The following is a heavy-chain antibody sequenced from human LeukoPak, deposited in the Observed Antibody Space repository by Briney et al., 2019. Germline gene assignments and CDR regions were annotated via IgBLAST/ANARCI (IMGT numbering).Heavy chain of an antibody. CDR2: IIPIFGTA. CDR3: AREGRHSGGALDI. V-gene: IGHV1-69*05. D-gene: IGHD6-25*01. Sequence: VASVKVSCKASGYTFTSYDISWVRQAPGQGLEWMGGIIPIFGTANYAQKFQGRVTITTDESTSTAYMELSSLRSEDTAVYYCAREGRHSGGALDIWGQGTMVTVSS. J-gene: IGHJ3*02. CDR1: GYTFTSYD.